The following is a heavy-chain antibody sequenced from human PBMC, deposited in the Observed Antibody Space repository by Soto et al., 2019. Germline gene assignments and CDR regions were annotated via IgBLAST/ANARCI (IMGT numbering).Heavy chain of an antibody. CDR1: GFTFINYW. CDR3: ARTKANKWFDP. V-gene: IGHV3-7*03. CDR2: IKQDGGEK. Sequence: PGGSLRLSCAASGFTFINYWMSWVRQAPGKGLEWVANIKQDGGEKYYVDSVKGRFTISRDNAKNSLYLQMNSLRAEDTAAYYCARTKANKWFDPWGQGTLVTVSS. J-gene: IGHJ5*02. D-gene: IGHD1-26*01.